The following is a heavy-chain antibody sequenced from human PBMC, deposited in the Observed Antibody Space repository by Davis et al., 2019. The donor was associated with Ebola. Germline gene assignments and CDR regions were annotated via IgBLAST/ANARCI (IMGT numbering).Heavy chain of an antibody. CDR1: GFTFEDYA. CDR2: ISWNGGIK. CDR3: ARARGPGYFDY. Sequence: SLKISCAASGFTFEDYALFWVRQAPGRGLEWVSGISWNGGIKGYADSVKGRFTISRDNAKNSLYLQMNSLRAEDTAVYYCARARGPGYFDYWGQGTLVTVSS. D-gene: IGHD3-10*01. J-gene: IGHJ4*02. V-gene: IGHV3-9*01.